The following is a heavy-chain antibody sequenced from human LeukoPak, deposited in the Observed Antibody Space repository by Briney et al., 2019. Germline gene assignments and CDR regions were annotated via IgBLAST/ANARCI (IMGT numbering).Heavy chain of an antibody. CDR2: IYYSGTT. J-gene: IGHJ4*02. CDR3: ARDSSGFGSLPGY. CDR1: GGSISSYY. D-gene: IGHD3-22*01. Sequence: SETLSLTCTVSGGSISSYYWSWIRQPPGKGLEWIGYIYYSGTTNYNPSLKSRVTISLDTSKNQFSLKLSSVTAADTAVYYCARDSSGFGSLPGYWGQGTLVTVSS. V-gene: IGHV4-59*12.